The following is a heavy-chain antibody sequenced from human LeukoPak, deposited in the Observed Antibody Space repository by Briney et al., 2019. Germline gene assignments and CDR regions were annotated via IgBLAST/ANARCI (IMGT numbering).Heavy chain of an antibody. CDR1: GGSISSSNYY. Sequence: SETLSLTCTVSGGSISSSNYYWSWVRQPAGKGLEWIGRIYTSGSTNYNPSLKSRVTISVDTSKNQFSLKLSPVTAADTAVYYCARARVPYYYDSSGYFDYWGQGTLVTVSS. D-gene: IGHD3-22*01. CDR2: IYTSGST. V-gene: IGHV4-61*02. CDR3: ARARVPYYYDSSGYFDY. J-gene: IGHJ4*02.